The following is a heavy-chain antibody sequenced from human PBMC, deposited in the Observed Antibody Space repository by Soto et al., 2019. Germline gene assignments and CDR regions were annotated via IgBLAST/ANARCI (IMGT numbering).Heavy chain of an antibody. CDR3: ARASKGPSDY. J-gene: IGHJ4*02. V-gene: IGHV3-48*01. Sequence: EVQLVESGGGLVQPGGSLRLSCAASGFTFSRYSMNWVRQAPGKGLEWVSYISSSSSTIYYEDSVRGRFTISRDNAKNSLYLQMTSLRAEDTAVYYCARASKGPSDYWGQGTLVPVSS. CDR2: ISSSSSTI. D-gene: IGHD4-4*01. CDR1: GFTFSRYS.